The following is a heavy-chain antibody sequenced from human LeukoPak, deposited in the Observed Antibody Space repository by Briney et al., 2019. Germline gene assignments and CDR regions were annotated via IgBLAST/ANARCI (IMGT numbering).Heavy chain of an antibody. Sequence: GGSLRLSCAASGFTVSSNYMSWVRQAPGKGLEWISIIYSGGSTYYADSVKGRFTISRDNSKNTLYLQMNSLRAEDTAVYYCAKDQGYDSSGPDYWGQGTLVTVSS. CDR3: AKDQGYDSSGPDY. D-gene: IGHD3-22*01. J-gene: IGHJ4*02. CDR2: IYSGGST. CDR1: GFTVSSNY. V-gene: IGHV3-53*01.